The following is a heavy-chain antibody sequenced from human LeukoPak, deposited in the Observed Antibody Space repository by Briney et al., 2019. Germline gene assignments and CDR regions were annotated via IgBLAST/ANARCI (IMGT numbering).Heavy chain of an antibody. CDR3: ARRAGAYSHPYDY. V-gene: IGHV1-3*03. CDR2: ISPANGYT. CDR1: GYTFTAYA. D-gene: IGHD4/OR15-4a*01. J-gene: IGHJ4*02. Sequence: PGASVKVSCKASGYTFTAYAMHWVRQAPGQTLEWLGWISPANGYTRYSQEIQGRVTITRDTSANTAYMELSSLRSEDMAVYYCARRAGAYSHPYDYWGQGTLVTVSS.